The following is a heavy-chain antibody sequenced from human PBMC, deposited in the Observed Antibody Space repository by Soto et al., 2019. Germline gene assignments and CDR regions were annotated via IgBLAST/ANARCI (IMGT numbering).Heavy chain of an antibody. CDR3: ARDRHSSSWSNNWFDP. CDR2: IIPICGTA. V-gene: IGHV1-69*01. Sequence: QVQLVQSGAEVKKPGSSVKVSCKASGGTFSSYAISWVRQAPGQGLEWLGGIIPICGTANYAQKFQGRVTITADESTSRGSRERSSLRSENTAVYYCARDRHSSSWSNNWFDPWGQGTLVTVSS. D-gene: IGHD6-13*01. CDR1: GGTFSSYA. J-gene: IGHJ5*02.